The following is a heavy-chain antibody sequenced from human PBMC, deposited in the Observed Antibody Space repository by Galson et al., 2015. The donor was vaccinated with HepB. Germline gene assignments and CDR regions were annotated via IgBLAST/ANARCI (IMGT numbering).Heavy chain of an antibody. Sequence: SVKVSCKVSGYTLTELSMHWVRQAPGKGLEWMGGFDPEDGETIYAQKFQGRVTMTEDTSTDTAYMELSSLRSEDTAVYYCVRTGYYNSYFDYWGQGTLVTVSS. CDR3: VRTGYYNSYFDY. D-gene: IGHD3-9*01. V-gene: IGHV1-24*01. CDR1: GYTLTELS. CDR2: FDPEDGET. J-gene: IGHJ4*02.